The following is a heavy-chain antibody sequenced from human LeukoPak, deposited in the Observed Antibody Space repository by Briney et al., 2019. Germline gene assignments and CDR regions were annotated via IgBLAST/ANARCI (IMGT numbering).Heavy chain of an antibody. Sequence: ASVKVSCKASGYTFTNYYMHWVRQAPGQGLEWMRMINPSGGGTGYAQRFQGRVTMTRDTSTSTVYMDLSSLGSEDTAVYYCARVSMGATYFRAFDIWGQGTMVTVSS. CDR1: GYTFTNYY. CDR3: ARVSMGATYFRAFDI. D-gene: IGHD1-26*01. CDR2: INPSGGGT. V-gene: IGHV1-46*01. J-gene: IGHJ3*02.